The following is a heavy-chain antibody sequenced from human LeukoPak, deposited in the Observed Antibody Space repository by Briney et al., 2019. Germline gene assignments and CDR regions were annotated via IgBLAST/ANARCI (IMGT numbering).Heavy chain of an antibody. CDR2: ISVGNGDS. CDR3: ARERGIRDAFDF. V-gene: IGHV1-3*03. Sequence: ASVKVSCKASGYTFTSYTIHWVRQAPGHSLEWMGWISVGNGDSKCSQEFQGRVTLTSDTSATTAYLEVSSLRPEDMAVYYCARERGIRDAFDFWGQGTMVTVSS. CDR1: GYTFTSYT. D-gene: IGHD1-14*01. J-gene: IGHJ3*01.